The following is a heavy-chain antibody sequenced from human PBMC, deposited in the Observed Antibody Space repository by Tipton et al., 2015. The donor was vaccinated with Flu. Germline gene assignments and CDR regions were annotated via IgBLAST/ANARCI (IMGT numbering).Heavy chain of an antibody. CDR3: ARLAHLFNFGSYNYHSMDV. CDR2: IHPSGRT. Sequence: TLSLTCTASDNSINDYHWSWIRLPPGGGLEWIGYIHPSGRTIYSPSLESRVTISLDTSKSQFSLKVNSVTASDTAVYYCARLAHLFNFGSYNYHSMDVWGQGTTVTVSS. CDR1: DNSINDYH. V-gene: IGHV4-59*08. J-gene: IGHJ6*02. D-gene: IGHD3-10*01.